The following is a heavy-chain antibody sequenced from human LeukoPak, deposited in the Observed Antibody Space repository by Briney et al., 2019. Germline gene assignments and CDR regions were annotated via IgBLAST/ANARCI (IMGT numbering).Heavy chain of an antibody. CDR3: ATYRYCTNGVCYRFDN. CDR1: GFTFTNYF. Sequence: GGSLRLSCAASGFTFTNYFMTWVRQAPGRGLEWVANINEGGSEKNYVGSVKGRFTISRDNAKNSLHLQMNSLRAEDTAVYYCATYRYCTNGVCYRFDNWGQGTLVTVSS. CDR2: INEGGSEK. V-gene: IGHV3-7*01. D-gene: IGHD2-8*01. J-gene: IGHJ4*02.